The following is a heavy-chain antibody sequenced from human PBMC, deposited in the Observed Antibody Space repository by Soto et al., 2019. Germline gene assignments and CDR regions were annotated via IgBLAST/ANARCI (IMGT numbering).Heavy chain of an antibody. CDR1: GFTFSSYS. J-gene: IGHJ3*02. D-gene: IGHD4-17*01. Sequence: EVQLVESGGGLVKPGGSLRLSCAASGFTFSSYSMNLVRQAPGKGLEWVSSISSSSSYIYYADSVKGRFTISRDNAKNALYMQMNSLRAEDTSVYYCAIDRPLDYGDYPDDAFDIWGKGTMVTVSS. CDR2: ISSSSSYI. CDR3: AIDRPLDYGDYPDDAFDI. V-gene: IGHV3-21*01.